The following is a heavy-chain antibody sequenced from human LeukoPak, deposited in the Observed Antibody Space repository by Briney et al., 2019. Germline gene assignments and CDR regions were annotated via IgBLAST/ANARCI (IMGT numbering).Heavy chain of an antibody. J-gene: IGHJ6*03. Sequence: SETLSLTCTVSGDSISSYYWSWIRQPPGKGLEWIGYIHFSGSTNYNPSLKSRVTISVDTSKNQFSLKLSSVTAADTAVYYCASGAYSFYYMDVWGKGTTVTISS. CDR3: ASGAYSFYYMDV. CDR2: IHFSGST. CDR1: GDSISSYY. D-gene: IGHD5-18*01. V-gene: IGHV4-59*01.